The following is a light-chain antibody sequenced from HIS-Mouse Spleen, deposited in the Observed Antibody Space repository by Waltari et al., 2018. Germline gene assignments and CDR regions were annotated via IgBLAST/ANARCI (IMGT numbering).Light chain of an antibody. V-gene: IGLV2-14*03. Sequence: QSALTQPASVSGSPGQSITISCPGTSSDVGGYNYSSLYQQHPGKAPKLIIYYVSNRPSGVSNRFSGSKSGNTASLTISGLQAEDEADYYCSSYTSSSTLVVFGGGTKLTVL. CDR1: SSDVGGYNY. CDR3: SSYTSSSTLVV. J-gene: IGLJ2*01. CDR2: YVS.